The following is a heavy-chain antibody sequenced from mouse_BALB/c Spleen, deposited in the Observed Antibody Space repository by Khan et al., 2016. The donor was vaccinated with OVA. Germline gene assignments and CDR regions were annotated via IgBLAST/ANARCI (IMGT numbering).Heavy chain of an antibody. V-gene: IGHV1S136*01. D-gene: IGHD2-4*01. CDR2: INPYNDGT. Sequence: VQLKQSGPELVKPGASVKMSCKASGYTYTSYVMHWVKQKPGQGLEWIGYINPYNDGTKYDEKFKGKATLISDKSSSPAYMELSSLTSEDSAVYYCARWGITTGFAYWGQGTLVTVSA. CDR1: GYTYTSYV. J-gene: IGHJ3*01. CDR3: ARWGITTGFAY.